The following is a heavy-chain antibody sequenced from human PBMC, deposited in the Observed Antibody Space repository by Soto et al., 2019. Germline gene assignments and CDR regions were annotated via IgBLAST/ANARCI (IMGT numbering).Heavy chain of an antibody. Sequence: KTXETLSLTGTLSGASISGYYWSGIRQPPGKGLEWIGYVYYSGSTKYNPSLESRVTISVDMSNNQFSLMLTSVTAADTVVYYCEKYSRTDAEGYRLDFWGQGTLVTVSS. CDR1: GASISGYY. CDR2: VYYSGST. J-gene: IGHJ4*02. V-gene: IGHV4-59*01. D-gene: IGHD5-12*01. CDR3: EKYSRTDAEGYRLDF.